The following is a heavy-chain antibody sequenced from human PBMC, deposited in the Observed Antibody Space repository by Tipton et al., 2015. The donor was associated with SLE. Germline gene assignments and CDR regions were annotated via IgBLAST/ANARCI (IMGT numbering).Heavy chain of an antibody. Sequence: LRLSCAVSGDSISRGGYSWNWVRQFPEKGLEWIGYIYYSGTTFYNPSLSSRLTISVDTSKNQFSLRLSSATAADTALYYCARARRTTSSHFDYWGQGTLVTVSS. CDR3: ARARRTTSSHFDY. V-gene: IGHV4-31*02. CDR1: GDSISRGGYS. J-gene: IGHJ4*02. D-gene: IGHD1-14*01. CDR2: IYYSGTT.